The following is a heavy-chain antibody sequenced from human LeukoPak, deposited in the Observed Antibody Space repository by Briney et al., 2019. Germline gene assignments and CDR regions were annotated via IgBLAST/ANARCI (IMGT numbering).Heavy chain of an antibody. V-gene: IGHV1-69*05. Sequence: SVKVSCKASGGTFSSYAISWVRQAPGQGLEWMGGIIPIFGTANYAQKFKGRVTITTDESTSTAYMELSSLRSEDTAVYYCARPSDSSGYYYYYYMDVWGKGTTVTVSS. D-gene: IGHD3-22*01. J-gene: IGHJ6*03. CDR3: ARPSDSSGYYYYYYMDV. CDR1: GGTFSSYA. CDR2: IIPIFGTA.